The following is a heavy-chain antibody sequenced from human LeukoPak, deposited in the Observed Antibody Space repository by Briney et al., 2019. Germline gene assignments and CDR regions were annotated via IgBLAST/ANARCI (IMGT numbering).Heavy chain of an antibody. J-gene: IGHJ3*02. CDR3: ARVNYDYVWGSPRVAFDI. Sequence: RSSETLSLTCTVSGGSISSYYWSWIRQPPGKGLEWIGYIYYSGSTNYNPSLKSRVTISVDTSKNQFSLKLSSVTAADTAVYYCARVNYDYVWGSPRVAFDIWGQGTMVTVSS. D-gene: IGHD3-16*01. CDR2: IYYSGST. CDR1: GGSISSYY. V-gene: IGHV4-59*01.